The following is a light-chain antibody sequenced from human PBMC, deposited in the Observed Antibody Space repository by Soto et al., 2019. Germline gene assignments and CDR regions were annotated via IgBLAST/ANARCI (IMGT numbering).Light chain of an antibody. CDR3: LQHTNYPRR. CDR2: LAS. Sequence: RSESPSAISACGGHSLTITCRASQDISNFLAWFQQKPGNVPKRLIYLASSLQSGVPSRFSGSGSGTEFTLTISSLQPEDFAPYYCLQHTNYPRRFGQGTK. J-gene: IGKJ1*01. V-gene: IGKV1-17*03. CDR1: QDISNF.